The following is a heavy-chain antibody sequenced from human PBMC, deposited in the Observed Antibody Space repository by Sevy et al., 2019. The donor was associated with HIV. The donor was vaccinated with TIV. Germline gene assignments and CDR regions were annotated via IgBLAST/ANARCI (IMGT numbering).Heavy chain of an antibody. J-gene: IGHJ3*01. D-gene: IGHD5-12*01. CDR2: INTYNSNT. CDR1: GYTFTSFG. CDR3: GRWDMATSSDAFDF. V-gene: IGHV1-18*01. Sequence: ASVKVSCKPSGYTFTSFGFTWVRQAPGQGLEWVGSINTYNSNTYYAQRLQGRLSMTTDTSTSTAYMELRSLRSDDTAWYFCGRWDMATSSDAFDFWGQGTMVTVSS.